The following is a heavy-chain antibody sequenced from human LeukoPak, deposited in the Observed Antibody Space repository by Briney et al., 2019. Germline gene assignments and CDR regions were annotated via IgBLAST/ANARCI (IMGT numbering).Heavy chain of an antibody. Sequence: ASVKVSCKASGYTFTSYDINWVRQATGQGLEWVGWMNPKSGNTGYAQKFQGRVTMTRNTSISTAYMELSSLRSEDTAVYYCARGTKDIVVVPAARLYYYMDVWGKGTTVTISS. V-gene: IGHV1-8*01. J-gene: IGHJ6*03. CDR1: GYTFTSYD. CDR3: ARGTKDIVVVPAARLYYYMDV. CDR2: MNPKSGNT. D-gene: IGHD2-2*01.